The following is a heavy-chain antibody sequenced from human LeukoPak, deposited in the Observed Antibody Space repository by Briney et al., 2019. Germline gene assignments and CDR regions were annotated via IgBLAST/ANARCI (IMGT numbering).Heavy chain of an antibody. CDR1: GGSISGWY. CDR2: IYDGGSA. J-gene: IGHJ6*03. Sequence: SETLSLTCTVSGGSISGWYWSWIRQPPGKGLEWIGHIYDGGSANHNPSLNSRVTMSVDTSKNQFSLKLSSVTAADTAVYYCARRNSAAPRRTNRDYYMDVWGKGTTVTVSS. V-gene: IGHV4-59*12. D-gene: IGHD6-6*01. CDR3: ARRNSAAPRRTNRDYYMDV.